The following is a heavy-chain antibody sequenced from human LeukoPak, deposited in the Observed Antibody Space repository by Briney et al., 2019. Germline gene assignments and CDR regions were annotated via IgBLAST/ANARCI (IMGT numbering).Heavy chain of an antibody. V-gene: IGHV5-51*01. D-gene: IGHD2-15*01. CDR3: ARQEYCSGGSCYTRFDP. CDR2: IYPADSDI. Sequence: GESLKISCKGSGYSINNYWIGWVRQMPGKGLEWMGIIYPADSDIRYSPSFQGQVTISADKSISTAYLQWSSLKASDTAMYYCARQEYCSGGSCYTRFDPWGQGTLVTVSS. CDR1: GYSINNYW. J-gene: IGHJ5*02.